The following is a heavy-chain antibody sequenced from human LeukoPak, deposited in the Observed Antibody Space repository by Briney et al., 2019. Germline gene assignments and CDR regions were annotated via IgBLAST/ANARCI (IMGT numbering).Heavy chain of an antibody. V-gene: IGHV3-30*18. CDR3: AKDPKWLRNYYYYYMDV. CDR1: GFTFSSYG. CDR2: ISYDGSNK. J-gene: IGHJ6*03. Sequence: GGSLRLSCAASGFTFSSYGMHWVRQAPGEGLEWVAVISYDGSNKYYADSVKGRFTISRDNSKNTLYLQMNSLRAEDTAVYYCAKDPKWLRNYYYYYMDVWGKGTTVTVSS. D-gene: IGHD5-12*01.